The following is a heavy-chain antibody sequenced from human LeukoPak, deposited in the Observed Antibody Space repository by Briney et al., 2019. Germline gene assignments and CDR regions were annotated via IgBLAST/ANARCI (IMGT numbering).Heavy chain of an antibody. CDR1: GFTFSSYW. Sequence: GGSLRLSCAASGFTFSSYWMSWVRQAPGKGLEWVANIKQDGSEKYYVDSVKGRFTISRDNAKNSLYLQMNSLRAEDTAVYYCAREKEDFGDAFDIWGQGTMVTVSS. CDR3: AREKEDFGDAFDI. J-gene: IGHJ3*02. CDR2: IKQDGSEK. V-gene: IGHV3-7*01. D-gene: IGHD3-10*01.